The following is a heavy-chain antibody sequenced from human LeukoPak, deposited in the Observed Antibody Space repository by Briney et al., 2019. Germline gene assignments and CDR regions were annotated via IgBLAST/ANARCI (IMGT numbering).Heavy chain of an antibody. D-gene: IGHD4-17*01. CDR1: GFTFSSYW. CDR2: IKQDGSEK. CDR3: ARAPGEGWFDP. Sequence: GGSLRLSCAASGFTFSSYWMSWVRQAPGKGLEWVASIKQDGSEKYYVDTVKGRFTISRDNAKNSLYLQMNSLRAEDTALYYCARAPGEGWFDPWGQGTLVTVSS. V-gene: IGHV3-7*01. J-gene: IGHJ5*02.